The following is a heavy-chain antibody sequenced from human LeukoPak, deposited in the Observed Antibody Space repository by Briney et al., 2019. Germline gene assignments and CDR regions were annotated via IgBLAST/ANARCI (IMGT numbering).Heavy chain of an antibody. V-gene: IGHV4-39*07. CDR3: ARGAVADY. CDR2: INHSGST. Sequence: PSETLSLTCTVSGGSISSSSYYWSWIRQPPGKGLEWIGEINHSGSTNYNPSLKSRVTISVDTSKNQFSLKLSSVTAADTAVYYCARGAVADYWGQGTPVTVSS. CDR1: GGSISSSSYY. J-gene: IGHJ4*02. D-gene: IGHD6-19*01.